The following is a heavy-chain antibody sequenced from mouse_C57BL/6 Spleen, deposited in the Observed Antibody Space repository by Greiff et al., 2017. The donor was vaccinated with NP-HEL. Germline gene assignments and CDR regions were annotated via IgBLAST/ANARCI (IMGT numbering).Heavy chain of an antibody. CDR2: INPSSGYT. Sequence: VQLQQSGAELAKPGASVKLSCKASGYTFTSYWMHWVKQRPGQGLEWIGYINPSSGYTKYNQKFKGKATLTADKSSSTAYMQLSSLTSEDSAVYFCARSSLTHWYFDVWGTGTTVTVSS. CDR3: ARSSLTHWYFDV. J-gene: IGHJ1*03. CDR1: GYTFTSYW. V-gene: IGHV1-7*01. D-gene: IGHD4-1*01.